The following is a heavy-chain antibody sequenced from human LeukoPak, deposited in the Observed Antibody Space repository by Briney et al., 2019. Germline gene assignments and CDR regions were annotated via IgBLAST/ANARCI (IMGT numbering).Heavy chain of an antibody. J-gene: IGHJ4*02. D-gene: IGHD3-22*01. Sequence: GGSLRLSCAASGFTFSNYWMHWVRQAPGKGLVWVSRINSDARSTSYADSVKGRFTISRDNAKNTLYLQMNSLRAEDTAVYYCAKEPPRAYYYDSSGGYWGQGTLVTVSS. V-gene: IGHV3-74*01. CDR3: AKEPPRAYYYDSSGGY. CDR1: GFTFSNYW. CDR2: INSDARST.